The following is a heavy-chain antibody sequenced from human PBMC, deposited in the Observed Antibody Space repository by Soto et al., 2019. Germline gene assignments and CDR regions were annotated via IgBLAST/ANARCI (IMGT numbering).Heavy chain of an antibody. CDR1: GFTFSSYA. J-gene: IGHJ6*03. Sequence: PGGSLRLSCAASGFTFSSYAMSWVRQAPGKGLEWVSAISGSGGSTYYADSVKGRFTISRDNSKNTLYLQMNSLRAEDTAVYYCAKDRVVVAAWLPVASSYYYVDVWGKGIMVTVSS. D-gene: IGHD2-15*01. V-gene: IGHV3-23*01. CDR3: AKDRVVVAAWLPVASSYYYVDV. CDR2: ISGSGGST.